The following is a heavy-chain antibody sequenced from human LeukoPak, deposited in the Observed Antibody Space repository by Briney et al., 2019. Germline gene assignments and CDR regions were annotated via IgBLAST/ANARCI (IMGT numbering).Heavy chain of an antibody. CDR3: ARGRLPADAFDV. V-gene: IGHV1-18*01. CDR2: ISTYNSNI. CDR1: GYTFTTFG. D-gene: IGHD2-2*01. Sequence: ASVKVSCKASGYTFTTFGFTWVRQAPVQGLEWLGWISTYNSNINYAQNFQDRLTLTTDTSTNTAYMELSSLRFDDTAIYYCARGRLPADAFDVWGQGTLVTVSS. J-gene: IGHJ3*01.